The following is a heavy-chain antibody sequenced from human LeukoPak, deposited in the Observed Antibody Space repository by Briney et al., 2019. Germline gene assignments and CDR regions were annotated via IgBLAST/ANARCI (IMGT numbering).Heavy chain of an antibody. CDR2: IYYSGST. J-gene: IGHJ4*02. CDR1: GGSISSSSYY. D-gene: IGHD1-26*01. V-gene: IGHV4-39*07. Sequence: SETLSLTCTVSGGSISSSSYYWGWIRQPPGKGLEWIGSIYYSGSTYYNPSLKSRVTISVDTSKNQFSLKLSSVTAADTAVYYCARERRNIVGAEGFDYWGQGTLVTVSS. CDR3: ARERRNIVGAEGFDY.